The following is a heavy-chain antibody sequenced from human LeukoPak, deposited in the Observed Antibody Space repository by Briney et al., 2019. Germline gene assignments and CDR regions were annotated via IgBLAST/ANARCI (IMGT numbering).Heavy chain of an antibody. J-gene: IGHJ4*02. Sequence: SETLSLTCTVSGSSISSGYYWSWIRQPPGKGLEWIGYIYYSGSTNYNPSLKSRVTISVDTSKNQFSLKLSSVTAADTAVYYCARAHSGSYDGWGQGTLVTVSS. D-gene: IGHD1-26*01. CDR1: GSSISSGYY. V-gene: IGHV4-61*01. CDR3: ARAHSGSYDG. CDR2: IYYSGST.